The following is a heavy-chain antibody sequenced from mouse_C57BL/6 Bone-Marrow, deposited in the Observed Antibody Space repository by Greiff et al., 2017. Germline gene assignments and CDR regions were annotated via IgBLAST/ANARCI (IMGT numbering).Heavy chain of an antibody. V-gene: IGHV1-19*01. D-gene: IGHD1-1*01. J-gene: IGHJ3*01. CDR2: INPYNGGT. CDR1: GYTFTDYY. Sequence: VQLQQSGPVLVKPGASVKMSCKASGYTFTDYYMNWVKQSHGKSLEWIGVINPYNGGTSYNQKFKGKATLTDDKSSSTAYMELNSLTSEDSAVYYCARVTTVVAPFAYWGQGTLVTVSA. CDR3: ARVTTVVAPFAY.